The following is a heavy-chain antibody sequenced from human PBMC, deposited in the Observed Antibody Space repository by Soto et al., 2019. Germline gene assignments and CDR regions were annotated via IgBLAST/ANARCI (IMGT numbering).Heavy chain of an antibody. J-gene: IGHJ4*02. V-gene: IGHV3-23*01. D-gene: IGHD4-17*01. CDR3: AKGGPWRYGDSYYFDY. Sequence: GGSLRLSCAASGFTFSSYAMSWVRQAPGKGLEWVSAISGSGGSTYYADSVKGRFTISRDNSKNTLYLQMNSLRAEDTAVYYCAKGGPWRYGDSYYFDYWGQGTLVTVSS. CDR2: ISGSGGST. CDR1: GFTFSSYA.